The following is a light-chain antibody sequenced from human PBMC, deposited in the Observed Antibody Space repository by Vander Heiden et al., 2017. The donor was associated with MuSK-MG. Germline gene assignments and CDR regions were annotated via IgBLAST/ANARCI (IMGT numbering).Light chain of an antibody. CDR2: GAS. J-gene: IGKJ4*01. V-gene: IGKV3-15*01. CDR1: QSVNSK. CDR3: QQYYNWPLT. Sequence: TVMTQSPVILSVSPGERVTLTCGVSQSVNSKLAWYQQKPGQAPRLLIYGASTRATGIPVRFSGSGSGTEFTLTISGLQSEDFAVYSCQQYYNWPLTFGGGIKVELK.